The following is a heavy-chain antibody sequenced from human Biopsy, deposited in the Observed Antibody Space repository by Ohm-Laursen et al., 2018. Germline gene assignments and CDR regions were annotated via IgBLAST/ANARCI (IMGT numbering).Heavy chain of an antibody. D-gene: IGHD1-1*01. J-gene: IGHJ4*02. Sequence: GASVSASRMVSGDTPTELFVHWARQSPGNGLEWMRGLAPENGKTVYAQTFQSRVTMTEDTSTDTAYMQLRSLRSEDPAVYYCAADVKVWNVNYWGQGTQVTVSS. V-gene: IGHV1-24*01. CDR1: GDTPTELF. CDR2: LAPENGKT. CDR3: AADVKVWNVNY.